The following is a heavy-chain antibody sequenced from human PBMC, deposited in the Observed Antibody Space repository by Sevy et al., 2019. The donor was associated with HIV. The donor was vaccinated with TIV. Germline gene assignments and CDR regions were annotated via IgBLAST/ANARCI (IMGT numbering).Heavy chain of an antibody. CDR1: GFTFSSYE. Sequence: GGSLRLSCAASGFTFSSYEMNWVRQAPGKGLEWVSYISSSGSTIYYADSVKGRFTISRDNAKNSLYLQMNSLRAEDTAVYYCARDALDYYYYSMDVWGQGTTVTVSS. CDR3: ARDALDYYYYSMDV. V-gene: IGHV3-48*03. CDR2: ISSSGSTI. J-gene: IGHJ6*02.